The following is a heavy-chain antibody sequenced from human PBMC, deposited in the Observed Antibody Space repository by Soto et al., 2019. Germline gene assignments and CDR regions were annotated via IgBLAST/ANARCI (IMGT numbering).Heavy chain of an antibody. D-gene: IGHD5-18*01. CDR1: VFTFSSYG. CDR2: IWYDGSNK. CDR3: ARDRGYSYGDAFDI. V-gene: IGHV3-33*01. J-gene: IGHJ3*02. Sequence: QVQLVESGGGVVQPGRSLRLSCAASVFTFSSYGMHWVRQAPGKGLEWVAVIWYDGSNKYYADSVKGRFTISRDNSKNTLYLQMNSLRAEDTAVYYCARDRGYSYGDAFDIWGQGTMVTVSS.